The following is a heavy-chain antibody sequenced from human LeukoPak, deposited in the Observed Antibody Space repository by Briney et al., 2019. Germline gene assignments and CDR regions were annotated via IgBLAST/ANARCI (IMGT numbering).Heavy chain of an antibody. CDR2: ISAYNGNT. J-gene: IGHJ4*02. D-gene: IGHD3-3*01. CDR1: GYTFTSYG. CDR3: ARGGPRFLEWLLLNFDY. V-gene: IGHV1-18*01. Sequence: ASVKVSCKASGYTFTSYGISWVRQAPGQGLEWMGWISAYNGNTNYAQKLQGRVTVTTDTSTSTAYMELRSLRSDDTAVYYCARGGPRFLEWLLLNFDYWGQGTLVTVSS.